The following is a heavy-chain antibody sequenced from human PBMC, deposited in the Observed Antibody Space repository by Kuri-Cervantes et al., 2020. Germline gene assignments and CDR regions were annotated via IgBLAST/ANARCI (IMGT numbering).Heavy chain of an antibody. J-gene: IGHJ3*02. V-gene: IGHV3-15*01. Sequence: GGSLRLSCAASGFTFSNAWMSWVRQAPGKGLEWVGRIKTKTDGGTTDYAAPVKGRFTISRDDSKNTLYLQMNSLKTEGTAVYYCTTDLGGGDAFDIWGQGTMVTVSS. CDR2: IKTKTDGGTT. CDR1: GFTFSNAW. CDR3: TTDLGGGDAFDI. D-gene: IGHD3-16*01.